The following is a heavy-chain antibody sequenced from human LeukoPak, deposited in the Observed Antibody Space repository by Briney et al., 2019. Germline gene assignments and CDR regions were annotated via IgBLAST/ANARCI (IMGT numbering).Heavy chain of an antibody. CDR1: GFSVSRNY. CDR3: ARKTDHQTGGDY. Sequence: GGCLRLSCAASGFSVSRNYMTWVRQAPGEGLEWVSLIYSGGSTSYADSVKGRFTISRDNSKNTLYLQMNSLRAEDTAVYYCARKTDHQTGGDYWGQGTLVTVSS. CDR2: IYSGGST. D-gene: IGHD1-1*01. J-gene: IGHJ4*02. V-gene: IGHV3-66*01.